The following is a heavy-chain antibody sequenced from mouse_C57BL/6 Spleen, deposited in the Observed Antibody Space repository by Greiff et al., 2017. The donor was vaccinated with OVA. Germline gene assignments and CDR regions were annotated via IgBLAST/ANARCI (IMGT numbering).Heavy chain of an antibody. CDR3: ARSALVLPWFAY. V-gene: IGHV1-69*01. Sequence: VQLQQPGAELVMPGASVKLSCKASGSTFTSYWMHWVKQRPGQGLEWIGEIDPSDSYTNYNQKFKGKSTLTVDKSSRTAYMQLSSLTSEDSAVYYCARSALVLPWFAYWGQGTLVTVSA. D-gene: IGHD1-1*01. J-gene: IGHJ3*01. CDR2: IDPSDSYT. CDR1: GSTFTSYW.